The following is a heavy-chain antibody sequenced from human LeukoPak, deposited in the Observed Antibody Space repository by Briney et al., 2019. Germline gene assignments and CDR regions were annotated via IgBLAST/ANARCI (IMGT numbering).Heavy chain of an antibody. CDR2: IKEDGSQK. CDR3: AKESGATWNIDS. Sequence: QSGGSLRLSCGASGITFRSYRMSWVRQAPGKGLEWVANIKEDGSQKYYVDSVKRRFTISRDNSRNTLSLQMSNQRPEDTAVYYCAKESGATWNIDSWGQGTLVTVSA. D-gene: IGHD1/OR15-1a*01. J-gene: IGHJ4*02. V-gene: IGHV3-7*03. CDR1: GITFRSYR.